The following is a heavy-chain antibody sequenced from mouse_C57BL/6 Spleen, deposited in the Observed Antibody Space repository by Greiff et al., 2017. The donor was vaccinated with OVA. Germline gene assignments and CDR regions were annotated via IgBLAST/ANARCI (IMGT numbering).Heavy chain of an antibody. CDR2: ISSGSSTI. V-gene: IGHV5-17*01. CDR1: GFTFSDYG. D-gene: IGHD1-1*01. Sequence: EVQLQESGGGLVKPGGSLKLSCAASGFTFSDYGMHWVRQAPEKGLEWVAYISSGSSTIYYADTVKGRFTISRDNAKNTLFLQMTSLRSEDTAMYYCARMLANFFDYWGQGTTLTVSS. CDR3: ARMLANFFDY. J-gene: IGHJ2*01.